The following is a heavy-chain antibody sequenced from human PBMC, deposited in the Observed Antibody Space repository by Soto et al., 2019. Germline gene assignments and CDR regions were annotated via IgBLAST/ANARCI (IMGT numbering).Heavy chain of an antibody. J-gene: IGHJ4*02. V-gene: IGHV3-33*01. CDR3: ARDGSAAAPFDY. CDR2: IWYDGSNK. Sequence: QVQLVESGGGVVQPGRSLRLSCAASGFTFRSYGMHWVRQAPGKGLELVAVIWYDGSNKYYADSVKGRFTISRDNSKNTLYLQMNSLRAEDTAVYYCARDGSAAAPFDYWGQGTLVTVSS. D-gene: IGHD6-13*01. CDR1: GFTFRSYG.